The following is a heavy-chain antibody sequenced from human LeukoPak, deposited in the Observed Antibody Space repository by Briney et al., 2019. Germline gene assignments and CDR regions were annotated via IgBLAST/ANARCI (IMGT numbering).Heavy chain of an antibody. Sequence: GESLKISCKGSGYNFTNYWIGWVRQMPGKGLEWMGIIYPGDSDTRYSPSFQGLVTISADKSITTAYLQWNSLKASDTAMYYCARLLLYYYDSSGYPQRYFDSWGQGTLVTVSS. CDR1: GYNFTNYW. CDR2: IYPGDSDT. J-gene: IGHJ4*02. CDR3: ARLLLYYYDSSGYPQRYFDS. D-gene: IGHD3-22*01. V-gene: IGHV5-51*01.